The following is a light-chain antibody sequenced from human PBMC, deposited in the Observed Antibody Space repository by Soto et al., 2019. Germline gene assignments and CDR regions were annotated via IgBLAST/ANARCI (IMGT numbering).Light chain of an antibody. CDR3: SSYAGFNNVI. V-gene: IGLV2-23*02. J-gene: IGLJ2*01. CDR2: AVT. CDR1: SSDVGSYNL. Sequence: QSALTQPASVSGSPGQSITISCTGTSSDVGSYNLVSWYQQHPGKAPKLMISAVTKRPAGVSSRFSGSKSGNTASLTISGLQAEDEADYYCSSYAGFNNVIFGGGTKLTVL.